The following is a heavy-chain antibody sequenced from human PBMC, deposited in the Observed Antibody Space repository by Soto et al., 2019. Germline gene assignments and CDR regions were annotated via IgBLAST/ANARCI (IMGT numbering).Heavy chain of an antibody. CDR3: ARGLFVVAATPFDY. CDR1: GGTFSSYA. Sequence: QVQLVQSGAEVKKPGSSVKVSCKASGGTFSSYAISWVRQAPGQGLEWMGGIIPIFGTANYAQKFQGRVTITADESTSTAYMELSSPRSEDTAVYYCARGLFVVAATPFDYWGQGTLVTVSS. D-gene: IGHD2-15*01. J-gene: IGHJ4*02. CDR2: IIPIFGTA. V-gene: IGHV1-69*01.